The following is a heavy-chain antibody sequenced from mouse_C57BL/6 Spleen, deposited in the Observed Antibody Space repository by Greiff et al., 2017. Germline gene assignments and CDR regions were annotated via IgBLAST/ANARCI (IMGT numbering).Heavy chain of an antibody. Sequence: EVQLVESGGDLVKPGGSLKLSCAASGFTFSSYGMSWVRPTPDKRLEWVATISSGGSYTYYPDSVKGRFTISRDNAKNTLYLQMSSLKSEDTAMYYCARQSDYDGDAMDYWGQGTSVTVSS. CDR1: GFTFSSYG. CDR3: ARQSDYDGDAMDY. D-gene: IGHD2-4*01. J-gene: IGHJ4*01. CDR2: ISSGGSYT. V-gene: IGHV5-6*01.